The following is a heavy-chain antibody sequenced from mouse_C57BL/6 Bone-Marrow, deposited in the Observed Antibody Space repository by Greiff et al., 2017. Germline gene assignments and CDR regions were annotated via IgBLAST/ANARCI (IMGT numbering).Heavy chain of an antibody. CDR2: IDPETGGS. V-gene: IGHV1-15*01. CDR1: GYTFTDYE. CDR3: TRPHYDYGYYMDY. J-gene: IGHJ2*02. D-gene: IGHD2-4*01. Sequence: QVQLKESGAELVRPGAPVTLSCKASGYTFTDYEMHWVKQTPVHGLEWIGAIDPETGGSAYNQKFKGTAILTAGKSTSADYMKLRSLTSKDSAVYYCTRPHYDYGYYMDYWGQGTSVTVSS.